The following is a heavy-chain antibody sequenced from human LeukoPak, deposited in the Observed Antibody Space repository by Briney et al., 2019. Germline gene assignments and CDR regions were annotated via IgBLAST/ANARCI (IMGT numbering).Heavy chain of an antibody. V-gene: IGHV4-39*01. CDR2: IYYSGST. Sequence: SETLSLTCTVSGGSISSSSYYWGWIRQPPGKGLEWIGSIYYSGSTYYNPSLKSRVTISVDTSKNQFSLKLSSVTAADTAVYYCARLGYQSSWYYFDYWGQGTLVTVSS. CDR3: ARLGYQSSWYYFDY. J-gene: IGHJ4*02. CDR1: GGSISSSSYY. D-gene: IGHD6-13*01.